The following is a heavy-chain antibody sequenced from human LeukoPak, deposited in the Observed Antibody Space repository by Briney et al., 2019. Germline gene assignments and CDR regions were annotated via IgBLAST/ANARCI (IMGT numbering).Heavy chain of an antibody. J-gene: IGHJ6*03. CDR3: AKDGDSSSSGYYYYCMDV. CDR2: TSGSGANT. D-gene: IGHD6-6*01. Sequence: GGSLRLSCAASGFTFSSYAMSWVRQAPGKGPEWVSATSGSGANTYYSDSVKGRFTISRDNSKNTLYLQMNSLRAEDTAVYYCAKDGDSSSSGYYYYCMDVWGKGTTVTVSS. V-gene: IGHV3-23*01. CDR1: GFTFSSYA.